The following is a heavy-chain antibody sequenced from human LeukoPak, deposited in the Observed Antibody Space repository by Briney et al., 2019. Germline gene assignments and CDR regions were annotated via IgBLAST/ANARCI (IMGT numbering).Heavy chain of an antibody. CDR1: GGTFSNYA. D-gene: IGHD2-15*01. Sequence: SVKVSCKASGGTFSNYAISWVRQAPGQGLEWMGGILPIFGTTNYAQKFQGRVTITADESTSAAYMELSSLRSEDTAVYYCARVSCGGNCYSLIGAFDIWGQGTMVTVSS. V-gene: IGHV1-69*13. CDR3: ARVSCGGNCYSLIGAFDI. CDR2: ILPIFGTT. J-gene: IGHJ3*02.